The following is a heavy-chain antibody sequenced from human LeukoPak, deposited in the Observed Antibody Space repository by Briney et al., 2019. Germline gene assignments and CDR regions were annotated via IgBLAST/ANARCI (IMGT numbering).Heavy chain of an antibody. CDR2: IKQDGSEK. CDR1: GFTFSSHW. V-gene: IGHV3-7*01. Sequence: PGGSLRFSCVASGFTFSSHWMTWVRQAPGKGLEWVANIKQDGSEKHYVDYVKGRFTISRDNAKNSLFLQMSRLGAEDTALYYXXXXIXGIQETIDYWGQGTLVTVSS. J-gene: IGHJ4*02. D-gene: IGHD5-18*01. CDR3: XXXIXGIQETIDY.